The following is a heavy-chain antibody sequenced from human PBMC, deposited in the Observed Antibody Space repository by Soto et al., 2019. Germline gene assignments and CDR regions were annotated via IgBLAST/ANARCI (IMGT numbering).Heavy chain of an antibody. V-gene: IGHV4-30-4*01. CDR2: IYYSGST. Sequence: QYLTCTVSEGSISRDDYYWSGIRKPPGKGLEWIGYIYYSGSTYYNPSLKSRVTISVDTSKNQFSLKLSSVTAADTAVYYCARDAEMATIGGWFDPWGQGTLLTGSS. D-gene: IGHD5-12*01. CDR3: ARDAEMATIGGWFDP. CDR1: EGSISRDDYY. J-gene: IGHJ5*02.